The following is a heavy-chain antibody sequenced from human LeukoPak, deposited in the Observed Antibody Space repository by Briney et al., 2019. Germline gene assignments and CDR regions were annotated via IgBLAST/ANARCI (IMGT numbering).Heavy chain of an antibody. Sequence: GGSLRLSCAASGFTFSNAWMSWVRQAPGKGLEWVGRIKSKTDGGTTDYAAPVKGRFTISRDDSENTLYLQMNSLKTEDTAVYYCTTALHLIHHYYDSSGYYYLLDYWGQGTLVTVSS. D-gene: IGHD3-22*01. CDR2: IKSKTDGGTT. CDR1: GFTFSNAW. V-gene: IGHV3-15*01. J-gene: IGHJ4*02. CDR3: TTALHLIHHYYDSSGYYYLLDY.